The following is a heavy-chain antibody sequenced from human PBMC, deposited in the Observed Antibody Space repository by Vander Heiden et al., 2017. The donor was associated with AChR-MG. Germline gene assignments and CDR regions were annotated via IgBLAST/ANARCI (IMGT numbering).Heavy chain of an antibody. CDR1: GFPFRDHY. CDR3: AREHYDYVWGSYRFDY. Sequence: QVQLVESAGGFVKPGGPLRLLRAPGGFPFRDHYMSWVRQAPGKGLECVSYISSSGSTIYYADSVKGRFTISRDNAKNSLYLQMNSLRAEDTAVYYCAREHYDYVWGSYRFDYWGQGTLVTVSS. V-gene: IGHV3-11*01. J-gene: IGHJ4*02. CDR2: ISSSGSTI. D-gene: IGHD3-16*02.